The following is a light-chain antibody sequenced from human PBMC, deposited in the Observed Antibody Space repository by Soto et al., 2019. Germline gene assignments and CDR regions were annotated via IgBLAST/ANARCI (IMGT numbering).Light chain of an antibody. V-gene: IGKV3-11*01. J-gene: IGKJ2*01. Sequence: EIVLTQSPATLSLSPGERATLSCRASQSVSSYLAWYQQKPGQAPRLLIYDAANRATGIPARFSGSGSGTDFNPTTSSLEPEDFVVSYCQQRSNWPRRTFGQGTKLEIK. CDR2: DAA. CDR1: QSVSSY. CDR3: QQRSNWPRRT.